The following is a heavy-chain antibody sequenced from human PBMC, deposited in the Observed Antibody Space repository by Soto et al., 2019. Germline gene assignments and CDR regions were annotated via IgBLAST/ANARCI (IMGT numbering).Heavy chain of an antibody. D-gene: IGHD1-7*01. V-gene: IGHV3-33*01. Sequence: PGGSLRLSCAASGFTFSSYGMHWVRQARGKGLEWVAVIWYDGSNKYYADSVKGRFTISRDNSKNTLYLQMNSLRAEDTAVYYCARVGSTGTTGYYYYGMDVWGQGTTVTVSS. CDR3: ARVGSTGTTGYYYYGMDV. CDR1: GFTFSSYG. J-gene: IGHJ6*02. CDR2: IWYDGSNK.